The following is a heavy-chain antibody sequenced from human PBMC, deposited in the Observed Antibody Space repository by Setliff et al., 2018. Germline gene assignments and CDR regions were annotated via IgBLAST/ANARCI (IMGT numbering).Heavy chain of an antibody. Sequence: PSETLSLTCSVYGESFSNNYWSWIRQPPGKGLEYIGHISHGVSTSYSPSLKSRVSISLDTSKNQFSLKLISVTAADTAVYYCARANKKLDYYYYYYMDVWGKGTTVTVSS. CDR2: ISHGVST. CDR3: ARANKKLDYYYYYYMDV. CDR1: GESFSNNY. D-gene: IGHD1-1*01. J-gene: IGHJ6*03. V-gene: IGHV4-34*01.